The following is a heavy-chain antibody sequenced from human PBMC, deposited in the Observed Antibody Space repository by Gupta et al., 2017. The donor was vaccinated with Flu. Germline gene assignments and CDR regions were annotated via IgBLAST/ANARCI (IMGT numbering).Heavy chain of an antibody. Sequence: SFSGYFWTWIRQPPGKGLEWIGEINHSGITNYNPSLKSRVTISVDTSKNQFSLKLNSVTAADTAVYYCARGHNYSANYRGRRNFDYWGQGALLIVSS. J-gene: IGHJ4*02. CDR1: SFSGYF. V-gene: IGHV4-34*01. CDR3: ARGHNYSANYRGRRNFDY. CDR2: INHSGIT. D-gene: IGHD1-26*01.